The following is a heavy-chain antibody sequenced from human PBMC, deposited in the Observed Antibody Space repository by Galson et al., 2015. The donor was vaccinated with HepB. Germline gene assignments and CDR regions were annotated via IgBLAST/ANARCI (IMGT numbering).Heavy chain of an antibody. J-gene: IGHJ6*02. CDR2: ISNDGSNK. CDR1: GFTLSSYA. CDR3: ARDSARWCGYYYGMDV. D-gene: IGHD2-8*01. V-gene: IGHV3-30-3*01. Sequence: SLRLSCAASGFTLSSYAIHWVRQAPGKGLEWVAAISNDGSNKYYADSVKGRFTISRDNSKNTLYLQMNSLRAEDTAVYYCARDSARWCGYYYGMDVWGQGTTVTVSS.